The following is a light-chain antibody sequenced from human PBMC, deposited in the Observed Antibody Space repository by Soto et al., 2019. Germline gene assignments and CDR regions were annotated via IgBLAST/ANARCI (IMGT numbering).Light chain of an antibody. V-gene: IGKV1-9*01. CDR3: QQYYSFPPT. Sequence: IQLTQSPSSLSASVGDRVTITCRASQGISSYLAWYQQKPGKAPELLIYAASTLQSGVPSRFSGSGSGTDFTLTISCLQSEDFATYYCQQYYSFPPTFGQGTKLEIK. CDR2: AAS. CDR1: QGISSY. J-gene: IGKJ2*01.